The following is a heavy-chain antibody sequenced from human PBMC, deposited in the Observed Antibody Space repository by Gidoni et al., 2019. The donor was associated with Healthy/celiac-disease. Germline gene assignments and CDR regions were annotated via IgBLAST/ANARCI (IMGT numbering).Heavy chain of an antibody. CDR2: ISYDGSNK. D-gene: IGHD3-22*01. J-gene: IGHJ1*01. CDR1: GFTLRSYG. CDR3: AREADYYDSSGYYSMREYFQH. V-gene: IGHV3-30*03. Sequence: QVQLVESGGGVVQPGRSLRLSCAASGFTLRSYGLPWVRQAPGKGLGWVAVISYDGSNKYYADSVKGRFTISRDNSKNTLYLQMNSLRAEDTAVYYCAREADYYDSSGYYSMREYFQHWGQGTLVTVSS.